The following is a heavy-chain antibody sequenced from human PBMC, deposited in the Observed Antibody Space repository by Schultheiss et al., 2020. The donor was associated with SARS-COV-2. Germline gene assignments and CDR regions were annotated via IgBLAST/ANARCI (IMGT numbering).Heavy chain of an antibody. J-gene: IGHJ5*02. D-gene: IGHD3-22*01. CDR2: INPNSGGT. Sequence: ASVKVSCKASGYTFTGYYMHWVRQAPGQGLEWMGRINPNSGGTNYAQKFQGRVTMTRDTSISTAYMELSRLRSEDTAVYYCARSRYYDSSGYLVRRYNWFDPWGQGTLVTVSS. CDR3: ARSRYYDSSGYLVRRYNWFDP. CDR1: GYTFTGYY. V-gene: IGHV1-2*06.